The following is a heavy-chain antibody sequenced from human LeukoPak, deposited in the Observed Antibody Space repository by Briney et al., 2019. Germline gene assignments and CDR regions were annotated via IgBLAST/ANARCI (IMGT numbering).Heavy chain of an antibody. CDR2: LPPDELGI. CDR1: GFTFTNYR. D-gene: IGHD6-6*01. V-gene: IGHV3-74*01. CDR3: VGTIASRGSEY. Sequence: GSLRLSCAASGFTFTNYRMHWVRQAPGMGLVWVSRLPPDELGIIYADSVKGRFTVSRDNAKNTVYLQMNNLRVDDTAMYYCVGTIASRGSEYWGQGALVTVSS. J-gene: IGHJ4*02.